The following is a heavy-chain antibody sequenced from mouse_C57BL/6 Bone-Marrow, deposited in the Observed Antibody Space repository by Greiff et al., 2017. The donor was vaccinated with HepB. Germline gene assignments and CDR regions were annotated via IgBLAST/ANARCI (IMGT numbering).Heavy chain of an antibody. J-gene: IGHJ2*01. Sequence: VQLKESGPGLAKPSQTLSLTCSVTGYSITRDYWNWIRKFQGNKLEYMGYISYSGSTYYNPSLKSRISITRDTSKNQYYLQLNSVTTEDTATYYCASITTVVATSYFDYWGQGTTLTVSS. CDR2: ISYSGST. CDR3: ASITTVVATSYFDY. D-gene: IGHD1-1*01. CDR1: GYSITRDY. V-gene: IGHV3-8*01.